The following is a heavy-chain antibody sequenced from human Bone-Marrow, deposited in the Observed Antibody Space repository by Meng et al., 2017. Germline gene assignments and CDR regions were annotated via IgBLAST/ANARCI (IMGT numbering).Heavy chain of an antibody. V-gene: IGHV3-53*01. CDR2: IYSGGST. J-gene: IGHJ4*02. Sequence: GESLKISCAASGLTVSSNYMSWVRQAPGKGLEWVSIIYSGGSTYYADSVKGRFTISRDNSKNTLYLQMNSLRAEDTAVYYCARDCDSSGWYYFDYWGQGTLVTVSS. CDR3: ARDCDSSGWYYFDY. CDR1: GLTVSSNY. D-gene: IGHD6-19*01.